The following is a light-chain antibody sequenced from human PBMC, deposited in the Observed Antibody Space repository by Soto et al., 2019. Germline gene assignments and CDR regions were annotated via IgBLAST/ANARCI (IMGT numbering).Light chain of an antibody. V-gene: IGLV1-51*02. CDR1: SSNIGNNY. J-gene: IGLJ2*01. CDR3: GTWDSSTRDVV. Sequence: QSVLTQPPSVSAAPGQKVTISCSGSSSNIGNNYVSWYQQFPGTAPKLLIYENNKRPSGIPDRFSGSKSGTSATLGITGLQTGDEADYYCGTWDSSTRDVVFGGGTQLTVL. CDR2: ENN.